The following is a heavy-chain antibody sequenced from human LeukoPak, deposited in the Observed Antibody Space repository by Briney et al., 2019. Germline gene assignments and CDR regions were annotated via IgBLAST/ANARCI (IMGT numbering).Heavy chain of an antibody. CDR2: IYYSGST. CDR1: GGSISSYY. V-gene: IGHV4-59*01. CDR3: ARAPGWNYPYYFDY. Sequence: SETLSLTCTVSGGSISSYYWSWIRQPPGKGLEWIGYIYYSGSTNYNPSLKSRVTISVDTSKNQFSLKLSPVTAADTAVYYCARAPGWNYPYYFDYWGQGTLVTVSS. D-gene: IGHD1-7*01. J-gene: IGHJ4*02.